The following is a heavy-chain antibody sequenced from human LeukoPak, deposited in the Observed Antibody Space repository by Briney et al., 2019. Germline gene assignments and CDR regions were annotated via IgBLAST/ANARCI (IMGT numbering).Heavy chain of an antibody. CDR3: ARVPQWDQGEYYFDY. CDR1: GGSISSYY. V-gene: IGHV4-59*01. CDR2: IYYSGST. J-gene: IGHJ4*02. D-gene: IGHD1-26*01. Sequence: ASETLSLTCTVSGGSISSYYWSWIRQPPGKGLEWIGYIYYSGSTNYNPSLKSRVTISVDTSKNQFSLKLSSVTAADTAVYYCARVPQWDQGEYYFDYWGQGTLVTVSS.